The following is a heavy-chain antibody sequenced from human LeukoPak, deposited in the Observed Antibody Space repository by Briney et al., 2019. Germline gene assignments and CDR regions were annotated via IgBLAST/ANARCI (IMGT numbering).Heavy chain of an antibody. V-gene: IGHV3-66*01. CDR3: ARDDDSSGYYAFDY. CDR1: GFTVSSNY. CDR2: IYSGGST. D-gene: IGHD3-22*01. J-gene: IGHJ4*02. Sequence: GGSLRLSCAASGFTVSSNYMSWVRRAPGKGLEWVSVIYSGGSTYYADSVKGRFTISRDNSKNTLYLQMNSLRAEDTAVYYCARDDDSSGYYAFDYWGQGTLVTVSS.